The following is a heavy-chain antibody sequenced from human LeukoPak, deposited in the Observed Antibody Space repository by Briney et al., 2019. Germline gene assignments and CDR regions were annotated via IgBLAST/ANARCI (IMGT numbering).Heavy chain of an antibody. Sequence: GASVKVSCKASGGTFSSYAISWVRQAPGQGLEWMGGIIPIFGTANYAQKFQGRVTITADESTSTAYMELSSLRSEDTAVYYCARAHSSSFGRTLDWFDPWGQGTLVTVSS. J-gene: IGHJ5*02. CDR1: GGTFSSYA. D-gene: IGHD6-13*01. V-gene: IGHV1-69*13. CDR2: IIPIFGTA. CDR3: ARAHSSSFGRTLDWFDP.